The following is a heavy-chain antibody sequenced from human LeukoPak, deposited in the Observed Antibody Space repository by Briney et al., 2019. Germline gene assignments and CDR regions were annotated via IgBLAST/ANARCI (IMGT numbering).Heavy chain of an antibody. CDR3: ARAHYVSIWFDP. D-gene: IGHD4-17*01. CDR2: INHSGST. J-gene: IGHJ5*02. Sequence: PSETLSLTCTVSGGFVTSAHYYWNWIRQPPGKGLEWIGEINHSGSTNYNPSLKSRVTISVDTSKNQFSLKLSSVTAADTAVYYCARAHYVSIWFDPWGQGTLVTVSS. V-gene: IGHV4-34*01. CDR1: GGFVTSAHYY.